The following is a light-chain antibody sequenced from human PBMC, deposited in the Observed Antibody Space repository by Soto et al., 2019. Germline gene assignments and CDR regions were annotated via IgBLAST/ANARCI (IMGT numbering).Light chain of an antibody. CDR3: QNYNGPPWT. CDR1: QDISDY. V-gene: IGKV1-27*01. Sequence: DIQMTQSPSSLSASVGDRVTITCRASQDISDYLAWYQQKPGQVPNLLIYAASTLQSGVPSRFRGSASGTDFTLTITGLQHEDFATYYCQNYNGPPWTFGQGTTVDI. CDR2: AAS. J-gene: IGKJ1*01.